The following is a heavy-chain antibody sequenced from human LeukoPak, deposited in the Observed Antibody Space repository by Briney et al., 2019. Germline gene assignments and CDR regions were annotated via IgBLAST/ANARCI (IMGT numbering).Heavy chain of an antibody. CDR3: ARDQMEWFY. D-gene: IGHD3-3*01. CDR2: IYYSGST. CDR1: GGSISSYY. J-gene: IGHJ4*02. V-gene: IGHV4-59*01. Sequence: SETLSLTCTVPGGSISSYYWSWIRQPPGKGLEWIGYIYYSGSTNYNPSLKSRVTISVDTSKNQFSLRLSSVTAADTAVYYCARDQMEWFYWGQGTLVTVSS.